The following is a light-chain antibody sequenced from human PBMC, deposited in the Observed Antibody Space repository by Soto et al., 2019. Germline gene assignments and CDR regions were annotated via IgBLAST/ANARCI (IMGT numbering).Light chain of an antibody. CDR3: HQRDNWPPVT. J-gene: IGKJ4*01. V-gene: IGKV3-11*01. CDR2: DAS. Sequence: DIVLTQSPATLSLSPGERATLSCRASESISNSLAWYQQKPGQGPRLLIYDASNRATGIPARFSGSGSGTEFTLTISSLEPEDFAIYYCHQRDNWPPVTFGGGTKVDIK. CDR1: ESISNS.